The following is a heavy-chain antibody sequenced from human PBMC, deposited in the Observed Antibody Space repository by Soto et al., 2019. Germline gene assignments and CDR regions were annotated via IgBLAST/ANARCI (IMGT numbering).Heavy chain of an antibody. CDR1: GFTFSSYS. Sequence: EVQLVESGGGLVQPGGSLRLSCAASGFTFSSYSMNWVRQAPGKGLEWVSYISSSSSTIYYADSVKGRFTISRDNAKNSLYLQMNRLRDEDADVYYCAREEYDRSGSGYWGQGTLVTVSS. D-gene: IGHD3-22*01. CDR2: ISSSSSTI. J-gene: IGHJ4*02. CDR3: AREEYDRSGSGY. V-gene: IGHV3-48*02.